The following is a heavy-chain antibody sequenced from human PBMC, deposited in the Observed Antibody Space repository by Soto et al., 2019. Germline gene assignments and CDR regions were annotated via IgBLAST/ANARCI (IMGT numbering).Heavy chain of an antibody. CDR3: ARAVIVGATPGYYGMDV. J-gene: IGHJ6*02. Sequence: ASVKVSCKASGYTFTGYYMHWVRQAPGQGLERMGWINPNSGGTNYAQKFQGWVTMTRDTSISTAYMELSRLRSDDTAVYYCARAVIVGATPGYYGMDVWGQGTTVTVSS. CDR1: GYTFTGYY. CDR2: INPNSGGT. V-gene: IGHV1-2*04. D-gene: IGHD1-26*01.